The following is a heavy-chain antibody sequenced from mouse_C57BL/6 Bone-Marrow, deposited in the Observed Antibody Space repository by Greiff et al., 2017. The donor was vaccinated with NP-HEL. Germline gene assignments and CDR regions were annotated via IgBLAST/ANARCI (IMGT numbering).Heavy chain of an antibody. CDR1: GYTFTEYT. Sequence: VQLQQSGAELVKPGASVKLSCKASGYTFTEYTIHWVKQRSGQGLEWIGWFYPGSGSIKYNEKFKDKATLTADKSSSTVYMELSRLTSEDSAVYFCARHEEDSNYVGYWYFDVWGTGTTVTVSS. D-gene: IGHD2-5*01. J-gene: IGHJ1*03. V-gene: IGHV1-62-2*01. CDR3: ARHEEDSNYVGYWYFDV. CDR2: FYPGSGSI.